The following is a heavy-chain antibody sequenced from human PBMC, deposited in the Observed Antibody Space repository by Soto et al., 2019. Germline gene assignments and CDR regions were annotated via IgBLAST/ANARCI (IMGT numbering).Heavy chain of an antibody. Sequence: SETLSLTCAVSGGSISSGGYSWSWIRQPPGKGLEWIGYMYHSGSTYYNPSLKSRVTISVDTSKNQFSLKLSSVTAADTAVYYCAIESRGDFDYCCQGTLVTVST. CDR3: AIESRGDFDY. J-gene: IGHJ4*02. CDR2: MYHSGST. D-gene: IGHD7-27*01. V-gene: IGHV4-30-2*02. CDR1: GGSISSGGYS.